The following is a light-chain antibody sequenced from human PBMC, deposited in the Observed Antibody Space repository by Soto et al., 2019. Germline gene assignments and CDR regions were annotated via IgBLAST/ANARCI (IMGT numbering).Light chain of an antibody. CDR2: VAS. V-gene: IGKV1-6*01. Sequence: AIQMTQSPSSLSASVGGRVTITCRASQGIRNDLGWYQQKPGRAPKLLIYVASSLQSGVPSRFSGSGSGTDFTLTISSLQPEDFATYYCLQDYNYPRTFGQGTKVEIK. CDR3: LQDYNYPRT. CDR1: QGIRND. J-gene: IGKJ1*01.